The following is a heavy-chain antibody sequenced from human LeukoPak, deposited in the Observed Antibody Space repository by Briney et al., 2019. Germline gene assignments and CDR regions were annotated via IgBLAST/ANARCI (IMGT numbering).Heavy chain of an antibody. Sequence: GGSLRLSCAASGFTFSTYAISWVRQAPGKGLEWVSSISGSGGSTYFADSVKGRFTISRDNSRTTLYLQMNSLRAEDTAVYYCAKGWMDLSFDYWGQGILVAVSS. J-gene: IGHJ4*02. CDR3: AKGWMDLSFDY. CDR2: ISGSGGST. V-gene: IGHV3-23*01. CDR1: GFTFSTYA. D-gene: IGHD2-2*03.